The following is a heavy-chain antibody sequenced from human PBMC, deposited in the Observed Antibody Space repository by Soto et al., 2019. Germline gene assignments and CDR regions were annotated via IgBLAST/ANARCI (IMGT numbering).Heavy chain of an antibody. CDR1: GFTLDDYA. CDR2: ISWNSGNI. J-gene: IGHJ4*02. Sequence: ESGGGLVQPGRSLRLSCAASGFTLDDYAMHWVRQAPGKGLEWVSTISWNSGNIAYADSIKGRFTISRDNAKNSLYLQMNSLRNEDTAFYYCAKDLFLGGAAGLLASWGQGTLVTVSS. D-gene: IGHD6-13*01. V-gene: IGHV3-9*01. CDR3: AKDLFLGGAAGLLAS.